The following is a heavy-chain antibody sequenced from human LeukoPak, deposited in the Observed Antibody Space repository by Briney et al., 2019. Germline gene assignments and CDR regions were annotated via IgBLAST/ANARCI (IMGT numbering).Heavy chain of an antibody. CDR1: GGSISSYY. CDR2: IYYSGST. J-gene: IGHJ4*02. D-gene: IGHD6-13*01. V-gene: IGHV4-59*01. CDR3: AREGRGGAAGMDY. Sequence: SETLSLTCTVSGGSISSYYWSWIRQPPGKGLEWIGYIYYSGSTNYNPSLKSRVTISVDTSKNQFSLNLSSVTAADTAVYYCAREGRGGAAGMDYWGQGTLVTVSS.